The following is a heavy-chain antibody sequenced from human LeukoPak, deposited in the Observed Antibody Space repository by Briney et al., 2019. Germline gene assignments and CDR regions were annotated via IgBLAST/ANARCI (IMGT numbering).Heavy chain of an antibody. Sequence: ASVKVSCKAFRYTFTDYYMHWVRQAPGQGLEWMGIINPSGGSTSYAQKFQGRVTMTRDTSTSTVYMELSSLRAEDTAVYYCARVRSRSSWEYDAFDIWGQGTMVTVSS. CDR1: RYTFTDYY. CDR3: ARVRSRSSWEYDAFDI. CDR2: INPSGGST. D-gene: IGHD6-13*01. V-gene: IGHV1-46*01. J-gene: IGHJ3*02.